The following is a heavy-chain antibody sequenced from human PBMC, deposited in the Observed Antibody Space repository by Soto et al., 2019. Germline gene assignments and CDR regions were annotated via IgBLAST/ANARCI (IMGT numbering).Heavy chain of an antibody. V-gene: IGHV3-23*01. D-gene: IGHD3-16*02. CDR2: ISGSGGST. Sequence: GGSLRLSCAASGFTFSSYAMSWVRQAPGKGLEWVSAISGSGGSTYYADSVKGRFTISRDNSKNTLYLQMISKRAEDAAVYYCAPDAGLGDLSFDYWGQGTLVTVSS. CDR1: GFTFSSYA. CDR3: APDAGLGDLSFDY. J-gene: IGHJ4*02.